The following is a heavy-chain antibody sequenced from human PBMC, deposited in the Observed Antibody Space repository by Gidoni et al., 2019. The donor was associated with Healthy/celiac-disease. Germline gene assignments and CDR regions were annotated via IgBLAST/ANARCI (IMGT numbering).Heavy chain of an antibody. CDR3: ARKGYDYGDAIDY. J-gene: IGHJ4*02. CDR2: INHSGST. Sequence: QVQLQQWGAGLLKPSETLSLTCAVDGGSFRGYYWSWIRQPPGKGLEWIGEINHSGSTNYTPSLKSRVTISVDTSKNQFSLKLSSVTAADTAVYYCARKGYDYGDAIDYWGQGTLVTVSS. CDR1: GGSFRGYY. V-gene: IGHV4-34*01. D-gene: IGHD4-17*01.